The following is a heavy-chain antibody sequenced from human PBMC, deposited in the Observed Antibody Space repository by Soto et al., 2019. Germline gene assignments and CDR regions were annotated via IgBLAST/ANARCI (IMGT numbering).Heavy chain of an antibody. V-gene: IGHV1-18*01. J-gene: IGHJ5*02. D-gene: IGHD4-17*01. CDR3: ARGRAETTVTTNNWFDP. CDR2: ISAYNGNT. Sequence: GASVKVSCKASGYTFTSYGISWVRQAPGQGLEWMGWISAYNGNTNYAQKLQGRVTMTTDTSTSTAYMELRSLRSDDTAVYCCARGRAETTVTTNNWFDPWGQGTLVTVSS. CDR1: GYTFTSYG.